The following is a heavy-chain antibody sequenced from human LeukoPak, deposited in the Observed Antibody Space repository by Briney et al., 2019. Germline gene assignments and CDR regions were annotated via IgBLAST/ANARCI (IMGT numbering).Heavy chain of an antibody. CDR2: IYYTGST. CDR3: ARVVYSGYDFRGAMDV. CDR1: GGSISRYY. J-gene: IGHJ6*03. D-gene: IGHD5-12*01. V-gene: IGHV4-59*01. Sequence: SETLSLTCTIAGGSISRYYWSWIRQPPGKGLEGIGYIYYTGSTNHNPSLKSRITISVDTSKNQFSLKLSSVPAADTAVCYCARVVYSGYDFRGAMDVWGKGTTVTVSS.